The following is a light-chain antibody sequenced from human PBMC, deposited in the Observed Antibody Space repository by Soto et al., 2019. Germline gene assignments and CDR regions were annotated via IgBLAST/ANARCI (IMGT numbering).Light chain of an antibody. CDR2: DDN. CDR1: ISNIGGNS. J-gene: IGLJ1*01. Sequence: QPVLAQPPSVSAAPGQKFAIACSGSISNIGGNSVSWYQQLPGTAPKLLIYDDNKRPSGIPDRFSGSKSGTSATLGITGFQTGDEADYYCGSWDSSLSAYVFGNGTKVTV. V-gene: IGLV1-51*01. CDR3: GSWDSSLSAYV.